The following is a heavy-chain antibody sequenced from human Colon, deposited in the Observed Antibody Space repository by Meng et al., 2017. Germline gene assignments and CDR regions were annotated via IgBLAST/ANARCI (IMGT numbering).Heavy chain of an antibody. CDR3: ARENGGSDDYGGNFDY. Sequence: VQVGRSGAAVKKPGASVKASCKASGYTFTGYYMHWVRQAPGQGLEWMGRINPNSGGTNYAQKFQGRVTMTRDTSISTAYMELSRLRSDDTAVYYCARENGGSDDYGGNFDYWGQGTLVTVSS. D-gene: IGHD4-23*01. CDR2: INPNSGGT. CDR1: GYTFTGYY. V-gene: IGHV1-2*06. J-gene: IGHJ4*02.